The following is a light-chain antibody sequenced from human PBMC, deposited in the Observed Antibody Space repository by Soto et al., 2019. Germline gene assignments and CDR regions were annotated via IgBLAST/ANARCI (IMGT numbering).Light chain of an antibody. CDR1: TSDVGGFNY. V-gene: IGLV2-14*01. J-gene: IGLJ2*01. Sequence: QSVLTQPASVSGSPGQSITISCTGTTSDVGGFNYVSWYQHHPGTAPKLMIYGVSYRPSGVSNRFSASKSGNTASLTISGLQAEDDADYYCASYTRSDSVVFGGGTKVTVL. CDR2: GVS. CDR3: ASYTRSDSVV.